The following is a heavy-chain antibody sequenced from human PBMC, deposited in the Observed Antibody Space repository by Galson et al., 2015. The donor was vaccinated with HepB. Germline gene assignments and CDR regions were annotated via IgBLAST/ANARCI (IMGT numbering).Heavy chain of an antibody. CDR2: ISANARGT. Sequence: TLRLSCAGSGFIFSGHGMTWVRQAPGKGLEWVSTISANARGTDYADTVKGRFTISRDNSRNTLYLQMNSLRAEDTAMYYCGRDINPRQQWQVALRYWGQGTQVTVSS. CDR3: GRDINPRQQWQVALRY. D-gene: IGHD6-19*01. V-gene: IGHV3-23*01. J-gene: IGHJ4*02. CDR1: GFIFSGHG.